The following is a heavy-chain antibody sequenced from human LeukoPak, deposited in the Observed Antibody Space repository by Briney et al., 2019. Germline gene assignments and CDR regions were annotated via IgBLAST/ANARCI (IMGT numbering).Heavy chain of an antibody. CDR1: GFTFSSYA. V-gene: IGHV3-23*01. D-gene: IGHD2-8*01. CDR2: ISGSGGST. Sequence: PGGSLRLSCAASGFTFSSYAMSWVRQAPGKGLEWVSAISGSGGSTYYADSVKGRFTISRDNSKNTLYLQMNSLRAEDTAVYYCAKGKGYCTSGVCRILGPTRSSWYVIDYWGQGTLVTVSS. CDR3: AKGKGYCTSGVCRILGPTRSSWYVIDY. J-gene: IGHJ4*02.